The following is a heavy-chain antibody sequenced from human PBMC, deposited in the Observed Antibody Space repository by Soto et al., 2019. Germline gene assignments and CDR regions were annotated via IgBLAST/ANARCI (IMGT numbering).Heavy chain of an antibody. Sequence: LSLTCAVSGGSFSGYYWSWIRQPPGKGVEWLVEINHSGSTNYNPSLKSPVTISVDTSRNQFSLKLSSLTAADTSVYYCARVSVSANYYFYXWGQGTLVTVSX. D-gene: IGHD3-3*01. CDR1: GGSFSGYY. V-gene: IGHV4-34*01. CDR2: INHSGST. J-gene: IGHJ4*02. CDR3: ARVSVSANYYFYX.